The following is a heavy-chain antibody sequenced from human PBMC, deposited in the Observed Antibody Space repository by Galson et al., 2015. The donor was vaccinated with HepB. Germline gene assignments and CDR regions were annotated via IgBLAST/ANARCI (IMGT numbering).Heavy chain of an antibody. CDR3: ARGFPRRFDY. J-gene: IGHJ4*02. CDR1: GDSVSSNSAS. V-gene: IGHV6-1*01. Sequence: AISGDSVSSNSASWNWIRQSPSRGLEWLGRTYYRSKWYNEYAESVKSRITINPDTSKNQFSLQLNSVTPEDTAMYYCARGFPRRFDYWGQGTLVTVSS. CDR2: TYYRSKWYN.